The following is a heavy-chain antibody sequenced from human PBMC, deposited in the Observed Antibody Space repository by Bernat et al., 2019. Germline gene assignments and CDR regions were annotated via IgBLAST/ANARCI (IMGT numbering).Heavy chain of an antibody. CDR1: GFTFSSYG. J-gene: IGHJ4*02. CDR2: ISYDGSNK. Sequence: QVQLVESGGGVVQPGRSLRLSCAASGFTFSSYGMHWVRQAPGKGLEWVAVISYDGSNKYYADSVKGRFTISRDNSKNTLFLQMNSLRAEDTALYHCVRGHFDNWGQGTLVTVSS. V-gene: IGHV3-30*03. CDR3: VRGHFDN.